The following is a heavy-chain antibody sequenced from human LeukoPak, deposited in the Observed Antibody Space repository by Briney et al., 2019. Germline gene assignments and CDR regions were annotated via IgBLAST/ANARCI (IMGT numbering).Heavy chain of an antibody. CDR2: IDPSDSYT. V-gene: IGHV5-10-1*01. CDR1: GYSFTSYW. D-gene: IGHD3-22*01. Sequence: GESLRISCKGSGYSFTSYWISWVRQMPGKGLEWMGRIDPSDSYTNYSPSFQGHVTISADKSISTAYLQWSSLKASDTAMYYCARQSAYYDSSGYHGDYWSQGTLVTVSS. CDR3: ARQSAYYDSSGYHGDY. J-gene: IGHJ4*02.